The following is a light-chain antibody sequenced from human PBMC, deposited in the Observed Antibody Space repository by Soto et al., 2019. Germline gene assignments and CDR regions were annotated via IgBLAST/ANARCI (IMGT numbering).Light chain of an antibody. CDR2: HAS. J-gene: IGKJ4*01. Sequence: EIVMTQSPATLSVSPGERATLSCRASQSVSSNLAWYQQKPGQAPRLLIYHASTRATGIPARFSGSGSGTEFTLNISSLKSEDFAVYYCQQYNKWPLTFGGGTKVEIK. CDR1: QSVSSN. CDR3: QQYNKWPLT. V-gene: IGKV3-15*01.